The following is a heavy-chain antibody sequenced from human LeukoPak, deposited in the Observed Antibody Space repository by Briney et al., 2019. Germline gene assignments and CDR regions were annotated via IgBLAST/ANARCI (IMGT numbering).Heavy chain of an antibody. Sequence: SQTLSLTCTVSGGSISSGGYYWSWIRQPPGKGLEWIGYIYHSGSTYYNPSLKSRVTISVDTSKNQFSLKLSSVTAADTAVYYCARANSYFDVLTGYGVDYWGQGTLVTVSS. J-gene: IGHJ4*02. CDR1: GGSISSGGYY. V-gene: IGHV4-30-2*01. D-gene: IGHD3-9*01. CDR2: IYHSGST. CDR3: ARANSYFDVLTGYGVDY.